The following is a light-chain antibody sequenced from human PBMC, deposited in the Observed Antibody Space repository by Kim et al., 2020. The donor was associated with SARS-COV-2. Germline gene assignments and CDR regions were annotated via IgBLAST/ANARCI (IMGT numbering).Light chain of an antibody. Sequence: EIVLTQSPGTLSLSPGERATLSCRASQSVSSSYLAWYQQKPGQPPRRFIYSASSRATGIPDRFSGSGSGTDFSLTISRQEPEDFAVYFCEQYGSSPRTFVEGTKRDIK. CDR1: QSVSSSY. CDR2: SAS. J-gene: IGKJ1*01. V-gene: IGKV3-20*01. CDR3: EQYGSSPRT.